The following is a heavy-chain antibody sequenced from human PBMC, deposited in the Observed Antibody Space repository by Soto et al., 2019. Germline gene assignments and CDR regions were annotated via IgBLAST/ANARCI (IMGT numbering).Heavy chain of an antibody. CDR3: AARPPYYYDSSGYYYFDY. D-gene: IGHD3-22*01. CDR2: IVVGSGNT. V-gene: IGHV1-58*01. Sequence: SVKVSCKASGFTFTSSAVQWVRQARGQRLEWIGWIVVGSGNTNYAQKFQERVTITRDMSTSTAYMELSSLRSEDTAVYYCAARPPYYYDSSGYYYFDYWGQGTRVTVSS. J-gene: IGHJ4*02. CDR1: GFTFTSSA.